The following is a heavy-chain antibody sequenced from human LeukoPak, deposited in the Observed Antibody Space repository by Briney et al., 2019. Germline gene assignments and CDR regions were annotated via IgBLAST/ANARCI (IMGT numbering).Heavy chain of an antibody. CDR2: IYHSGST. V-gene: IGHV4-38-2*02. CDR3: ARNRDGYNSFDY. D-gene: IGHD5-24*01. CDR1: GYSISSGYY. J-gene: IGHJ4*02. Sequence: SETLSLTCTVSGYSISSGYYWGWIRQPPGKGLEWIGSIYHSGSTYYNPSLKSRVTISVDTSKNHFSLKLSSVTAADTAVYYCARNRDGYNSFDYWGQGTLVTVSS.